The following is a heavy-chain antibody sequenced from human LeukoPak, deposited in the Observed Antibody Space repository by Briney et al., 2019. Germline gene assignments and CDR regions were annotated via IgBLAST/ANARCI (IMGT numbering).Heavy chain of an antibody. D-gene: IGHD6-19*01. CDR1: GFTFSSYS. J-gene: IGHJ4*02. CDR3: AKALAVAGFDY. V-gene: IGHV3-21*01. Sequence: GGSLRLSCAASGFTFSSYSMNWVRQAPGKGLEWVSSISSSSSYIYYADSVKGRFTISRDNAKNSLFLQMNSLRAEDTAVYYCAKALAVAGFDYWGQGTLVTVSS. CDR2: ISSSSSYI.